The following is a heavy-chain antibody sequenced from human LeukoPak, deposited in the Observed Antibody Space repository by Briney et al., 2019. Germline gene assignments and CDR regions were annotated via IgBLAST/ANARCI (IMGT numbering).Heavy chain of an antibody. CDR2: IKQDGSEK. CDR3: ARGGGYSGYDYSFAFDI. D-gene: IGHD5-12*01. J-gene: IGHJ3*02. Sequence: GGSLRLSCAASGFTFGSYWMSWVRQAPGKGLEWVANIKQDGSEKYYVDSVKGRFTISRDNAKNSLYLQMNSLRAEDTAVYYCARGGGYSGYDYSFAFDIWGQGTMVTVSS. V-gene: IGHV3-7*01. CDR1: GFTFGSYW.